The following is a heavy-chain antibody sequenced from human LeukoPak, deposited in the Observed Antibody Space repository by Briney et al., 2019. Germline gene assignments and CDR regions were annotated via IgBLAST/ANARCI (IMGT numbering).Heavy chain of an antibody. V-gene: IGHV4-39*01. J-gene: IGHJ5*02. CDR1: GDSISSSNCY. Sequence: PSEALSLTCTVSGDSISSSNCYWGWIRQPPGKGLEWIGSIYVSGGTYYNASLKSRVTISVETSKNQFSLKLTSVTPANTAEYSCASQGYGSGSYHNWFDPWGQGTLVTVSS. CDR2: IYVSGGT. CDR3: ASQGYGSGSYHNWFDP. D-gene: IGHD3-10*01.